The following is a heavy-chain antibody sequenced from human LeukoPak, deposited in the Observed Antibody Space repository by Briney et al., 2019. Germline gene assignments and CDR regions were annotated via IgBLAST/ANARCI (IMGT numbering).Heavy chain of an antibody. V-gene: IGHV4-59*01. CDR2: IYYSGST. D-gene: IGHD2-21*02. J-gene: IGHJ3*02. CDR3: ARGTSCGGGDCYDAFDI. CDR1: GGGISSYY. Sequence: PSETLSLTCTVSGGGISSYYWSWIRQPPGKGLEWIGYIYYSGSTNYNPSLKSRVTISVDTSKNQFSLKLSSVTAADTAVHYCARGTSCGGGDCYDAFDIWGQGTMVTVSS.